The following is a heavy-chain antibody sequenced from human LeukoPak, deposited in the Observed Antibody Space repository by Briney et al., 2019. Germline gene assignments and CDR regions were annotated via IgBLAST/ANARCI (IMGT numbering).Heavy chain of an antibody. D-gene: IGHD4-11*01. J-gene: IGHJ4*02. CDR1: GFTFSHYG. Sequence: PGGSLRLSCAAAGFTFSHYGMHWVRQAPGKGLEWVAVIWSDGTNKYYAESVKGRFTISRDDSGNTVYLQMNSLRPEDTGVYYCAKDAQRGFDYSNSLEYWGKGTPVTVST. CDR2: IWSDGTNK. CDR3: AKDAQRGFDYSNSLEY. V-gene: IGHV3-33*06.